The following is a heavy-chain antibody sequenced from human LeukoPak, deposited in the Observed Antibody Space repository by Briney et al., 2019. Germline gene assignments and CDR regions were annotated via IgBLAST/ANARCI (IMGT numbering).Heavy chain of an antibody. CDR1: GFIFDDHG. J-gene: IGHJ4*02. CDR2: ISWSSGII. Sequence: PGRSLRLSCAASGFIFDDHGMHWVRQAPGKGLEWVSGISWSSGIIGYADSVKGRFTISRDNAKNSLYLQMESLRAEDTAVYYCAKVGRGASYFDYWGQGTLVTVSS. CDR3: AKVGRGASYFDY. D-gene: IGHD1-26*01. V-gene: IGHV3-9*01.